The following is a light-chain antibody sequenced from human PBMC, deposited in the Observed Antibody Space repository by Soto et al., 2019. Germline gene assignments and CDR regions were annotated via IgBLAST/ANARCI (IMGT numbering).Light chain of an antibody. Sequence: DVQMTQSPSTLSASVGDTVNISCRASESVSDWLAWYQQRPGNAPSLLIYRASSLRSGVPSRFSRSGFDTEFTFTITSLQPEDFATYYCLQHNTNSRTFGPGTRVDVK. CDR1: ESVSDW. CDR2: RAS. V-gene: IGKV1-5*03. J-gene: IGKJ1*01. CDR3: LQHNTNSRT.